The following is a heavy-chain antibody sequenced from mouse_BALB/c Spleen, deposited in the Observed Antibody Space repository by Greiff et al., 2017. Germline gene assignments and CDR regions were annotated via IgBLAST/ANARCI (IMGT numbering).Heavy chain of an antibody. D-gene: IGHD1-1*01. CDR2: IWAGGST. CDR3: ARDNYPYAMDY. CDR1: GFSLTSYG. V-gene: IGHV2-9*02. J-gene: IGHJ4*01. Sequence: VKVVESGPGLVAPSQSLSITCTVSGFSLTSYGVHWVRQPPGKGLEWLGVIWAGGSTNYNSALMSRLSISKDNSKSQVFLKMNSLQTDDTAMYYCARDNYPYAMDYWGQGTSVTVSS.